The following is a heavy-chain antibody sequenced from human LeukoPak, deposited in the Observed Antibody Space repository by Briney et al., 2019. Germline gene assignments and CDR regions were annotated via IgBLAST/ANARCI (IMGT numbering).Heavy chain of an antibody. V-gene: IGHV4-34*01. CDR3: ARSAQGITIFGVVIMMDPFDY. CDR2: INHSGST. Sequence: SETLSLTCTVSGGSISSYYWSWIRQPPGKGLEWIGEINHSGSTNYNPSLKSRVTISVDTSKNQFPLKLSSVTAADTAVYYCARSAQGITIFGVVIMMDPFDYWGQGTLVTVSS. D-gene: IGHD3-3*01. J-gene: IGHJ4*02. CDR1: GGSISSYY.